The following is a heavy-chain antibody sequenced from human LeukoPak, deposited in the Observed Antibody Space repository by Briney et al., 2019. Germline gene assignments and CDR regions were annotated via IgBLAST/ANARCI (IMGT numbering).Heavy chain of an antibody. CDR3: AKPLRYFDWLFHL. D-gene: IGHD3-9*01. J-gene: IGHJ5*02. V-gene: IGHV3-23*01. Sequence: GGSLRLSCAASGFTFSSYAMSWVRQAPGKGLEWVSAISGSGGSTYYADSVKGRFAISRDNSKNTLYLQMNSLRAEDTAVYYCAKPLRYFDWLFHLWGQGTLVTVSS. CDR1: GFTFSSYA. CDR2: ISGSGGST.